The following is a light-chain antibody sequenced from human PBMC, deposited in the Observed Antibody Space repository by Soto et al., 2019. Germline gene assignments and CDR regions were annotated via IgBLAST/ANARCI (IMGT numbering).Light chain of an antibody. J-gene: IGKJ4*01. CDR1: QSVSSTY. CDR2: DAS. Sequence: EIVLTQSPGTLSLSPGERATLSCRASQSVSSTYLAWYQQKHGQAPRLLIYDASNRATGIPARFSGSGSGTDFTLTISSLEPEDFAVYYCQQRSNWPPLTFGGGTKVEIK. V-gene: IGKV3-11*01. CDR3: QQRSNWPPLT.